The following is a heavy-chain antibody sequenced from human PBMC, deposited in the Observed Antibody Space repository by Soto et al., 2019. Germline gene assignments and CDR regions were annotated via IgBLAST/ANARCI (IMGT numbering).Heavy chain of an antibody. Sequence: EVQLVESGGGLVQPGGSLRLSCAASGFTFSSYWMSWFRQAPVTELEWVGNIKQDGSEKNYVDFVKGRFTISRDNANNSLYLQMNSLRPEDTAVHYCARIASAGRGWDVWGQGTTVVVSS. CDR2: IKQDGSEK. CDR3: ARIASAGRGWDV. J-gene: IGHJ6*02. CDR1: GFTFSSYW. V-gene: IGHV3-7*01. D-gene: IGHD6-13*01.